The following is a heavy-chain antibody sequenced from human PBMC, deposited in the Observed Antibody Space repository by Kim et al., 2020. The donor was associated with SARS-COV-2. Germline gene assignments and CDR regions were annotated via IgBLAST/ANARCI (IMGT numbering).Heavy chain of an antibody. J-gene: IGHJ4*02. V-gene: IGHV4-59*13. CDR2: IYYSGST. CDR3: ASSRGGGSGLTGALDY. CDR1: GGSISSYY. D-gene: IGHD1-20*01. Sequence: SETLSLTCTVSGGSISSYYWSWIRQPPGKGLEWIGYIYYSGSTNYNPSLKSRVTISVDTSKNQFSLKLSSVTAADTAVYYCASSRGGGSGLTGALDYWGQGTLVTVSS.